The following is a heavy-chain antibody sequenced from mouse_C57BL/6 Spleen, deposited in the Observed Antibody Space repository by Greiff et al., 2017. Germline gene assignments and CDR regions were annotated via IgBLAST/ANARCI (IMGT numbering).Heavy chain of an antibody. CDR1: GYTFTDYE. V-gene: IGHV1-15*01. D-gene: IGHD2-4*01. Sequence: VKLQESGAELVRPGASVTLSCKASGYTFTDYEMHWVKQTPVHGLEWIGAIDPETGGTAYNQKFKGKAILTADKSSSTAYMELRSLTSEDSAVYYCTSYYDYDEVFAYWGQGTLVTVSA. CDR2: IDPETGGT. CDR3: TSYYDYDEVFAY. J-gene: IGHJ3*01.